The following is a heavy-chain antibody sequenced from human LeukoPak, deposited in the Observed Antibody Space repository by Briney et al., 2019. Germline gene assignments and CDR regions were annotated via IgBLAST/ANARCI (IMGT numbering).Heavy chain of an antibody. D-gene: IGHD3-22*01. CDR2: IYHSGST. CDR1: GITSVSDNY. CDR3: ARLGDSSGYYAFDY. Sequence: GSLRLSCAASGITSVSDNYISWVRQLPGKGLEWIGEIYHSGSTNYNPSLKSRVTISVDKSKNQFSLKLSSVTAADTAVYYCARLGDSSGYYAFDYWGQGTLVTVSS. J-gene: IGHJ4*02. V-gene: IGHV4-4*02.